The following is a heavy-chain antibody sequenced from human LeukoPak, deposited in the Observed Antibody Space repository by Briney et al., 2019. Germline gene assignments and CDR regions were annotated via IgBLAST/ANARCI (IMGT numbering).Heavy chain of an antibody. D-gene: IGHD3-22*01. Sequence: GGSLRLSCAASGFTFNNYCMHWVRQAPGKGLVWVSRINSDGINTSYADSVKGRFTISRDNAKNTLNLQMNSLRAEDTAVYYCARDLGQYYDTSDNWFDPWGQGTLVTVSS. CDR3: ARDLGQYYDTSDNWFDP. CDR2: INSDGINT. J-gene: IGHJ5*02. V-gene: IGHV3-74*01. CDR1: GFTFNNYC.